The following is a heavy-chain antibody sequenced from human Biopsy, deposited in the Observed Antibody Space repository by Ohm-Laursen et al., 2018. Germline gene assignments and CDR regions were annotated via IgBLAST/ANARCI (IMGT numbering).Heavy chain of an antibody. CDR2: IYYSGET. CDR1: GDSISRSDYY. D-gene: IGHD3-22*01. Sequence: SQTLSLTCTVAGDSISRSDYYWTWIRQHPGKGLEWIGCIYYSGETYYKPSLKSRVSMSVDTSKNQFSLKLTSVTAADTAVYYCATDRGGYKYFYGMDVWGQGTTVSVS. J-gene: IGHJ6*02. V-gene: IGHV4-31*02. CDR3: ATDRGGYKYFYGMDV.